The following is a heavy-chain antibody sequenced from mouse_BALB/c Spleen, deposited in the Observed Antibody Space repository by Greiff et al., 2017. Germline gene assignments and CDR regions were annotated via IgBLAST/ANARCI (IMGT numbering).Heavy chain of an antibody. D-gene: IGHD2-14*01. CDR2: IWAGGST. CDR1: GFSLTSYG. V-gene: IGHV2-2*02. Sequence: VMLVESGPGLVAPSQSLSITCTVSGFSLTSYGVHWVRQPPGKGLEWLGVIWAGGSTDYNAAFISRLSISKDNSKSQVFFKMNSLQANDTAIYYCARKRYDGAMDYWGQGTSVTVSS. CDR3: ARKRYDGAMDY. J-gene: IGHJ4*01.